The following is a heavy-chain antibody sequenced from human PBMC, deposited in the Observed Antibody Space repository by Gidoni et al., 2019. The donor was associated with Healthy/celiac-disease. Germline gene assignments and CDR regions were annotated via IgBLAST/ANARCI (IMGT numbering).Heavy chain of an antibody. D-gene: IGHD4-17*01. V-gene: IGHV3-21*01. CDR3: ARELEYGVYEGTFYYYYGMDV. CDR1: GFTFSSST. Sequence: EVQLVASGGGLAQPGGSLRLLRAVSGFTFSSSTMTWCRQAPGKGLEWVSSISSSSSYINYADSVKGRFTISRDNDKNSLYLQMISLRADDTAVYYCARELEYGVYEGTFYYYYGMDVWGQGTTVTVSS. J-gene: IGHJ6*02. CDR2: ISSSSSYI.